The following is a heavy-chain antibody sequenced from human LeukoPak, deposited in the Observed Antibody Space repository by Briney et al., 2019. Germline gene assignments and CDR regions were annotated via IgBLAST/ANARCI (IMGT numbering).Heavy chain of an antibody. Sequence: PSETLSLTCAVYGGSFSGYYWSWIRQPPGKGLEWIGEINHSGSTNYNPSLKSRVTISVDTSKNQFSLKLSSVTAADTAVYYCARWVAAAGTFIVGFDYWGQGTLFTVSS. CDR1: GGSFSGYY. J-gene: IGHJ4*02. V-gene: IGHV4-34*01. D-gene: IGHD6-13*01. CDR2: INHSGST. CDR3: ARWVAAAGTFIVGFDY.